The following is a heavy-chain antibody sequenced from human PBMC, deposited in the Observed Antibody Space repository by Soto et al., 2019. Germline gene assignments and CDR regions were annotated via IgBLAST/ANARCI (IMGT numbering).Heavy chain of an antibody. V-gene: IGHV4-31*03. CDR3: ARDTDPPRDGHNPLRAFDI. CDR2: IYYSGST. J-gene: IGHJ3*02. Sequence: PSETLSLTCTVSGGSISSGGYYWSWIRQHPGKGLEWIGYIYYSGSTYYNPSLKSRVTISVDTSKNQFPLKLSSVTAADTAVYYCARDTDPPRDGHNPLRAFDIWGQGTMVTVSS. CDR1: GGSISSGGYY. D-gene: IGHD3-10*01.